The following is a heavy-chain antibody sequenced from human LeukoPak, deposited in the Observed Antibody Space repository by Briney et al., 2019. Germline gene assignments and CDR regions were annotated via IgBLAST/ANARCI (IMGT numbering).Heavy chain of an antibody. D-gene: IGHD3-16*02. CDR2: INHSGST. V-gene: IGHV4-34*01. Sequence: SETLSLTCAVYGGSFSGYYWSWIRQPPGKGLEWIGEINHSGSTNYNPSLKSRVTISVDTSKNQFSLKLSSVTAADTAVYYCARRAYVWGSYRRPFDYWGQGTLVTVSS. CDR3: ARRAYVWGSYRRPFDY. CDR1: GGSFSGYY. J-gene: IGHJ4*02.